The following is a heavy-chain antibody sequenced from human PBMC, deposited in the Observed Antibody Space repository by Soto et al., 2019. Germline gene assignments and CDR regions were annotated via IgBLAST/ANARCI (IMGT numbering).Heavy chain of an antibody. V-gene: IGHV1-69*13. CDR1: GGTFSTHA. J-gene: IGHJ6*02. Sequence: SSVKVSCKASGGTFSTHAIIWVRQAPGHGLEWMGGIIPISGTTYYTQKFQGSVTITADEPTSTAFMELSSLKADDTAVFYCARGYFSGGNCYSGMDVWGQGTMVTVSS. D-gene: IGHD2-15*01. CDR2: IIPISGTT. CDR3: ARGYFSGGNCYSGMDV.